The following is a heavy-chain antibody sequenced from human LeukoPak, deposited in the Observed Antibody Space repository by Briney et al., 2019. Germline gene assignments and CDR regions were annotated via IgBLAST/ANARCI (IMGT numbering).Heavy chain of an antibody. CDR2: ISSDGSST. D-gene: IGHD1-1*01. J-gene: IGHJ4*02. CDR3: AKSRSGSANWALQIFDN. V-gene: IGHV3-74*01. CDR1: GFTFSNYW. Sequence: PGGSLRLSCAASGFTFSNYWMFWVRQVPGKGLVWVSRISSDGSSTTYADSVKGRFTISRDNSKNSLFVQMNSLRAEDTAVYFCAKSRSGSANWALQIFDNWGQGTLVTVSS.